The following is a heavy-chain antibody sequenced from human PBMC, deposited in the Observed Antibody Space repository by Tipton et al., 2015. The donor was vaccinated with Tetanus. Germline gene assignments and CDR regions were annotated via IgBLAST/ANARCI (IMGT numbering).Heavy chain of an antibody. CDR1: GASISSYY. V-gene: IGHV4-59*01. J-gene: IGHJ3*02. D-gene: IGHD3-10*01. Sequence: TLSLTCSVSGASISSYYWNWIRQVPGKGLEWIGYTHHSGNTNYNPSLSGRVTTSVDTSKNQFSLKMSSVTAADTAVYYCARWGGASGSTNLYASDIWGQGTMVSVSS. CDR3: ARWGGASGSTNLYASDI. CDR2: THHSGNT.